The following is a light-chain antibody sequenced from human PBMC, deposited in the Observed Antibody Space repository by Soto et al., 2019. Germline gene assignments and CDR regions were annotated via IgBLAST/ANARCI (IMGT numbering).Light chain of an antibody. CDR1: QSVSSN. Sequence: EIVMTQSPATLSVSPGERATLSCRASQSVSSNLAWYQQKPGQAPRLLIYGASNRATGIPDRFSGSGSGTDFTLTISSLQSEDFAVYYCQQYNNWPKTLGQGTKVEIK. V-gene: IGKV3-15*01. CDR3: QQYNNWPKT. J-gene: IGKJ1*01. CDR2: GAS.